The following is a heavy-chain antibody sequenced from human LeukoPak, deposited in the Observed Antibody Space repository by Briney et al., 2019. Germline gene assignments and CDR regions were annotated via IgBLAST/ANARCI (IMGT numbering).Heavy chain of an antibody. V-gene: IGHV3-9*01. J-gene: IGHJ3*02. CDR1: GFTFDDFV. CDR3: ARVSATGGDWEDAFDI. CDR2: IGWNHDKI. D-gene: IGHD2-21*01. Sequence: QAGGSLRLSCVASGFTFDDFVMHWVRQPPGKGLEWVSSIGWNHDKILYADSVKGRFTISRDNAKNSLYLQMNSLRAEDTAVYYCARVSATGGDWEDAFDIWGQGTMVTVSS.